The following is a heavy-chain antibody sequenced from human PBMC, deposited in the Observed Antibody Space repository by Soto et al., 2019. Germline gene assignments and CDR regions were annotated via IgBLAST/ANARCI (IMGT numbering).Heavy chain of an antibody. V-gene: IGHV4-31*03. D-gene: IGHD3-10*01. CDR1: GGSISSGGYY. CDR2: IYYSGST. Sequence: PSETLSLTCTVSGGSISSGGYYWSWIRQHPGKGLEWIGYIYYSGSTYYNPSLKSRVTISVDTSKNQFSLKLSSVTAADTAVYYCARDREWFGELNWFDPWGQGTLVTVSS. CDR3: ARDREWFGELNWFDP. J-gene: IGHJ5*02.